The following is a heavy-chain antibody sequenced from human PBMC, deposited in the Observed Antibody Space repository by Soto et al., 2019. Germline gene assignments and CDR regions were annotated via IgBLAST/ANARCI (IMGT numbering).Heavy chain of an antibody. CDR1: GFTFSSYA. CDR2: ISGSGKT. Sequence: EVQLLESGGGLVQPGGSLRLSCAASGFTFSSYAMSWVRQAPGKGLEWVSTISGSGKTYHADSVKGRFTISRDNSKNTLFLQMNSLRAEDTAVYYCAKLQGGRWDFGDPYYYYGMDVWGQGTTVTVSS. CDR3: AKLQGGRWDFGDPYYYYGMDV. V-gene: IGHV3-23*01. D-gene: IGHD3-3*01. J-gene: IGHJ6*02.